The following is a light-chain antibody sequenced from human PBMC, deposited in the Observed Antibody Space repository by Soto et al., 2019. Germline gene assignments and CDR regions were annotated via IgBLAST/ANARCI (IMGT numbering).Light chain of an antibody. CDR3: QQYNSYSGT. CDR1: QSVSTR. J-gene: IGKJ1*01. Sequence: DIQLTQSPSSLSASVGDRVTIICRASQSVSTRLAWYQQKPGKAPKVLIYDASSLESGVPSRFSGSGSGTEFTLTISSLQPDDFATYYCQQYNSYSGTFGQGTKVDIK. CDR2: DAS. V-gene: IGKV1-5*02.